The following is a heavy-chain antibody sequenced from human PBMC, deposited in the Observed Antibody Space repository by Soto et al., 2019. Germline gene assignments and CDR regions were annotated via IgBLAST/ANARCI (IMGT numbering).Heavy chain of an antibody. Sequence: PGGSLRLSCAASGFTFSSYWMHWVRQAPGKGLVWVSRINSDGSSTSYADSVKGRFTISRDNAKNTLYLQMNSLRAEDTAVYYCARARLLWFGELSAVAFDIWGQGTMVTVSS. J-gene: IGHJ3*02. CDR2: INSDGSST. V-gene: IGHV3-74*01. D-gene: IGHD3-10*01. CDR3: ARARLLWFGELSAVAFDI. CDR1: GFTFSSYW.